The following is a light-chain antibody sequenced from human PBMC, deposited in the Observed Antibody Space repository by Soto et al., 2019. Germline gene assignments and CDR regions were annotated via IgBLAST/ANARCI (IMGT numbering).Light chain of an antibody. J-gene: IGKJ1*01. Sequence: DIQMTQSPSSVSASVGDRVTITCRASQDINKWLAWYQQKPGKAPKLLIYATSSLQSGVPSRFSGSGSGRDFTLTISSLQPEDFATYYCLQDYNYPRTFGQGTKVDIK. CDR2: ATS. CDR1: QDINKW. V-gene: IGKV1-12*01. CDR3: LQDYNYPRT.